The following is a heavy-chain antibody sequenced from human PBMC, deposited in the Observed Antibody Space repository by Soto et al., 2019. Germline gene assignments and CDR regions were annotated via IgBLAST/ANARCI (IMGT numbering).Heavy chain of an antibody. Sequence: QPGGSLRLSCAASGFTFSSYGMHWVRQAPGKGLKRVAVIWYDGSNKYYADSVKGRFTISRDNSKNTLYLQMNSLRAEDTAVYYCASEKGTVAYYYYYYMDVWGKGTTVTVSS. V-gene: IGHV3-33*01. CDR2: IWYDGSNK. J-gene: IGHJ6*03. CDR1: GFTFSSYG. D-gene: IGHD4-4*01. CDR3: ASEKGTVAYYYYYYMDV.